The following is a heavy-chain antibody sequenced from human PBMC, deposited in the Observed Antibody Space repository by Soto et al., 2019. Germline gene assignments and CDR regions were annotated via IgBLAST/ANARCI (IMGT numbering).Heavy chain of an antibody. V-gene: IGHV3-7*01. Sequence: EVQLVESGGGLVQPGGSLRLSCVASGFTFSSYWMSWVRQAPGKGLEWVANIKKDGSEKYYVDSVKDRFTISRDNAKNSLYLQMNSLRAEDSAVYYCARVYPGSGWPYHYYGMDVWGQGTTVTVSS. J-gene: IGHJ6*02. CDR2: IKKDGSEK. D-gene: IGHD6-19*01. CDR3: ARVYPGSGWPYHYYGMDV. CDR1: GFTFSSYW.